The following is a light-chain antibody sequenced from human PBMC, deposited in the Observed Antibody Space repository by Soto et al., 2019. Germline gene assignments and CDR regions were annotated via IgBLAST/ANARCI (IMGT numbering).Light chain of an antibody. V-gene: IGKV3-11*01. CDR3: QHRSNWPWT. Sequence: EIVLTQSPVTLSLSPGERATLSCRASQSVSAYLAWFQQKAGQPPRLLIYDASDRASGVPPRFSGSGSGTDFTLTITGLEPEDSAVYYCQHRSNWPWTLGQGTKVDIK. CDR1: QSVSAY. CDR2: DAS. J-gene: IGKJ1*01.